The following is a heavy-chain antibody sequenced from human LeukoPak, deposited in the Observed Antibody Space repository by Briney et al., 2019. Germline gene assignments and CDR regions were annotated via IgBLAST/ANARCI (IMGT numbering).Heavy chain of an antibody. V-gene: IGHV3-23*01. Sequence: GGSLRLSCAASGFTFSSYSMNWVRQAPGKGLEWVSAISGSGGSTYYADSVKGRFTISRDNSKNTLCLQMNSLRAEDTAVYYCAKYPYGSGSYYYYGMDVWGQGTTVTVSS. CDR1: GFTFSSYS. CDR3: AKYPYGSGSYYYYGMDV. CDR2: ISGSGGST. D-gene: IGHD3-10*01. J-gene: IGHJ6*02.